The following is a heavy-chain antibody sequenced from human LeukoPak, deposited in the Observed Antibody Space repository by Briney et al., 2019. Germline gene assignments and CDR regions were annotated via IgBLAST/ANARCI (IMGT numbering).Heavy chain of an antibody. J-gene: IGHJ4*02. CDR3: ARGYSYGSRDY. Sequence: YWIGWVRQMPGKGLEWMGIIYYSGSTYYNPSLKSRVTISVDTSKKQFSLKLSSVTAADTAVYYCARGYSYGSRDYWGQGTLVTVSS. CDR2: IYYSGST. CDR1: Y. D-gene: IGHD5-18*01. V-gene: IGHV4-30-4*08.